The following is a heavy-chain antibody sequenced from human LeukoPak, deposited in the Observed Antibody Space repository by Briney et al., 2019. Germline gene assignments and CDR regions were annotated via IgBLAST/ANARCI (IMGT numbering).Heavy chain of an antibody. CDR1: GFTFSNAW. V-gene: IGHV3-15*01. Sequence: GGSLRLSCAASGFTFSNAWMSWVRQAPGKGLEWVGRIKSKTDGGTTDYAAPVKGRFTISRDDSKNTLYLQMNSLKTEDTAVYYCTTAGGYSSSWYEDDYWGQGTLVTVSS. J-gene: IGHJ4*02. CDR2: IKSKTDGGTT. D-gene: IGHD6-13*01. CDR3: TTAGGYSSSWYEDDY.